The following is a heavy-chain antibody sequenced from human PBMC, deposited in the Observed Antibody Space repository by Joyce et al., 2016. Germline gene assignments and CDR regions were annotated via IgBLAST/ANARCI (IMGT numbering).Heavy chain of an antibody. D-gene: IGHD5-24*01. CDR1: GFTFSSYW. V-gene: IGHV3-7*01. Sequence: EVQLVESGGGLVQPGGSLRLSCAASGFTFSSYWMSWVRQDPGKGLEWVANINQDGSEKYYVYSLKGRFTISRDNAKNSLYLQMNSLRAEDTAVYYCARDPRDGYNPSFDYWGQGTLVTVSS. J-gene: IGHJ4*02. CDR3: ARDPRDGYNPSFDY. CDR2: INQDGSEK.